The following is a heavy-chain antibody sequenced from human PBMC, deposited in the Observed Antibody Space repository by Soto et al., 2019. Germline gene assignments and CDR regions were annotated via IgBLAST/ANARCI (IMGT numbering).Heavy chain of an antibody. CDR1: GFNFGDYT. D-gene: IGHD6-19*01. V-gene: IGHV3-23*01. J-gene: IGHJ4*02. CDR3: AKETFGVGWTLDF. CDR2: ISGGGGNS. Sequence: QLLEXGGGLVQPXGSRRLSCAASGFNFGDYTMTWVRQAPGKGLVWISTISGGGGNSYYADVVKGRFTITRDNSKNTLYLQMNSLKGEDTALYFCAKETFGVGWTLDFWGQGTLVTVSS.